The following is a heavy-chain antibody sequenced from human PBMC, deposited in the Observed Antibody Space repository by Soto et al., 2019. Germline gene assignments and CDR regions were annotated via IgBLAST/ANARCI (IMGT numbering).Heavy chain of an antibody. CDR2: IKQDGSEK. J-gene: IGHJ6*02. CDR3: ARDCSGGSCYPGMDV. V-gene: IGHV3-7*01. D-gene: IGHD2-15*01. Sequence: PGGSLRLSCAASGFTFSSYWMSWVRQAPGKGLEWVANIKQDGSEKYYVDSVRGRFTISRDNAKNSAYLQINSLRAEDTAVYFCARDCSGGSCYPGMDVWGQGTTVTVSS. CDR1: GFTFSSYW.